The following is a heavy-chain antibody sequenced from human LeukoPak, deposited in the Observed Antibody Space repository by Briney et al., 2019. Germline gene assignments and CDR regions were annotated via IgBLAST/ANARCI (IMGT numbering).Heavy chain of an antibody. D-gene: IGHD1-26*01. CDR1: GFTFSVYA. J-gene: IGHJ4*02. CDR2: FSDGGSLT. V-gene: IGHV3-23*01. CDR3: AKLREWELPDLFDY. Sequence: GGSLRLSFAAPGFTFSVYALTGFRRAPGKGRDWVSTFSDGGSLTYYADSVKGRFTISRDNSKNTLYLQMNSLRAEDTAVYYCAKLREWELPDLFDYWGQGTLVTVSS.